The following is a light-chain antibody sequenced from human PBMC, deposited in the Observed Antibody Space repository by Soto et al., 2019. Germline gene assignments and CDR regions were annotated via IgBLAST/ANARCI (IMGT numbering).Light chain of an antibody. CDR1: SSDVGGYSY. CDR3: SSYPSSSTLV. CDR2: DVS. V-gene: IGLV2-14*01. Sequence: QSALTQPASVSGSPGQSIAISCTGSSSDVGGYSYVSWYQQHPGKAPKLMIYDVSNRPSGVSDRFSGSRSSNTASLTISGLQAEDEADYYCSSYPSSSTLVFGGGTKLTVL. J-gene: IGLJ2*01.